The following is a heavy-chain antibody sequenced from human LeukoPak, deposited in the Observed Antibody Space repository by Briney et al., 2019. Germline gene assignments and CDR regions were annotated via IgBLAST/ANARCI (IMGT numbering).Heavy chain of an antibody. Sequence: SQTLSLTCTVSGGSISSGRYYWSWIRQPAGKGLEWIGRISTSGRTNYNPSLKSRVAISVDTSKNQFSLKLSSVTAADTAVYYCARDLSSTSHIDYWGQGTLVTVSS. CDR3: ARDLSSTSHIDY. V-gene: IGHV4-61*02. CDR2: ISTSGRT. CDR1: GGSISSGRYY. D-gene: IGHD2-2*01. J-gene: IGHJ4*02.